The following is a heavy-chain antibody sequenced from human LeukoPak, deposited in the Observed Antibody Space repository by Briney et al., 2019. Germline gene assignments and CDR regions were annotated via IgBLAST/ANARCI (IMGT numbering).Heavy chain of an antibody. CDR2: IYPGDSDT. CDR1: GYSFTSYW. J-gene: IGHJ3*02. CDR3: ARLLGYSYGSSAFDI. V-gene: IGHV5-51*01. Sequence: GESLKISCKGSGYSFTSYWIGWVRQMPGKGLEWMGIIYPGDSDTRYSPSFQGQVTISADKSISTAYLQWSSLKASDTAMYYCARLLGYSYGSSAFDIWGQGTMVTVSS. D-gene: IGHD5-18*01.